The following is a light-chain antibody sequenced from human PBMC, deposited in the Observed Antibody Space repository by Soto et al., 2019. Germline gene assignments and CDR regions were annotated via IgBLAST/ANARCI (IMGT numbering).Light chain of an antibody. CDR3: SSYAASNNLGV. Sequence: QSALTQPPSASGSPGQSVTISCIGTSSDVGGYNYVSWYQQHPGKAPKLMIYEVSKRPSGVPDRFSGSNSGNTTSLTVSGLQVEDEADYYCSSYAASNNLGVFGGGTKLTVL. CDR2: EVS. J-gene: IGLJ2*01. CDR1: SSDVGGYNY. V-gene: IGLV2-8*01.